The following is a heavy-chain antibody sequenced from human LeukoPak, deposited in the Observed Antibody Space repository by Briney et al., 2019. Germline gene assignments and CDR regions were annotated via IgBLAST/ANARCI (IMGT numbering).Heavy chain of an antibody. CDR1: GGSISSSSYY. J-gene: IGHJ4*02. Sequence: PSETLSLTCSVSGGSISSSSYYWGWIRQPPGKGLEWIGSIYYGGTTFYNPSLKSRVTISLDTSKNQFSLKLSSVTAADTAVYYCARYHQGFDDYWGQGTLVTVSS. CDR2: IYYGGTT. D-gene: IGHD3-9*01. CDR3: ARYHQGFDDY. V-gene: IGHV4-39*07.